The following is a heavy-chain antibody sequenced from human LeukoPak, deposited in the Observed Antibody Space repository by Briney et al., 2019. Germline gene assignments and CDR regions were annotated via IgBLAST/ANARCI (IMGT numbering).Heavy chain of an antibody. CDR2: SRNKANSYTT. D-gene: IGHD4-17*01. CDR3: ARVRYGGYDFDQ. V-gene: IGHV3-72*01. J-gene: IGHJ4*02. CDR1: GVTLSDHH. Sequence: GGSLRLSCAASGVTLSDHHMDWVRQPPGKGLEWIGRSRNKANSYTTEYAASVKGRFAISRDDSNNSLYLQMNSLKSEDTAVYYCARVRYGGYDFDQWGQGTLVTVSS.